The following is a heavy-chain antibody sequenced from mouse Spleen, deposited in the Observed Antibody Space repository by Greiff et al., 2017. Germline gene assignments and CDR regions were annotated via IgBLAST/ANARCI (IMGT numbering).Heavy chain of an antibody. Sequence: ESGPGLVKPSQSLSLTCSVTGYSITSGYYWNWIRQFPGNKLEWMGYISYDGSNNYNPSLKNRISITRDTSKNQFFLKLNSVTTEDTATYYCAGDYGSSWAWFAYWGQGTLVTVSA. CDR2: ISYDGSN. V-gene: IGHV3-6*01. J-gene: IGHJ3*01. CDR1: GYSITSGYY. CDR3: AGDYGSSWAWFAY. D-gene: IGHD1-1*01.